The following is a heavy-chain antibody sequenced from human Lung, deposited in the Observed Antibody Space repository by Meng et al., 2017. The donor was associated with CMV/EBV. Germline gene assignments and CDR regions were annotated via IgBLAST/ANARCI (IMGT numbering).Heavy chain of an antibody. D-gene: IGHD3-3*01. CDR3: AKDIGETGFWSGYGFDY. J-gene: IGHJ4*02. CDR2: ISWNSGSI. CDR1: GFTFDDYA. V-gene: IGHV3-9*01. Sequence: GGSLRLSCAASGFTFDDYAMHWARQAPGKGLEWVSGISWNSGSIGYADSVKGRFTISRDNAKNSLYLQMNSLRAEDTALYYCAKDIGETGFWSGYGFDYWGQGTLVTVSS.